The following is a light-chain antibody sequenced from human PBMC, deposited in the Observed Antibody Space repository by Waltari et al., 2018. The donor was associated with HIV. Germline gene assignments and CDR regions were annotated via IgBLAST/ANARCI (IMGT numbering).Light chain of an antibody. V-gene: IGLV1-51*01. CDR1: SSNIGNNY. CDR2: DND. CDR3: EAWDSGPRAVV. J-gene: IGLJ2*01. Sequence: QSVLTQPPSVSVAPGQKVTISCSGTSSNIGNNYVSWYQQFPGAAPKLLLYDNDKRPSGIPDRFSGSKSGTSATLGIIGLQTGDEADYYCEAWDSGPRAVVFGAGTKLTVL.